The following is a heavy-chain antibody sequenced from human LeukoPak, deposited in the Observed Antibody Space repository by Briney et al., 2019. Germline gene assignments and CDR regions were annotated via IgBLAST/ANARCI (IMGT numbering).Heavy chain of an antibody. Sequence: GGSLRLSCAASGLTFSTNPMHWVRQAPGKGLEWVAVISYDGNAKYYADSVKGRFTISRDNSKNTLYLQMSSLRAEDTAMYYCVKDRGRDYWGQGTLVTVSS. CDR2: ISYDGNAK. J-gene: IGHJ4*02. D-gene: IGHD3-10*01. CDR1: GLTFSTNP. V-gene: IGHV3-30*14. CDR3: VKDRGRDY.